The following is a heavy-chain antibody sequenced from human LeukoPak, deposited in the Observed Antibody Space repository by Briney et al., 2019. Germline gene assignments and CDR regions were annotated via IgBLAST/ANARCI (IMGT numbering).Heavy chain of an antibody. CDR1: GGSFSGYY. CDR2: ISGSGGST. V-gene: IGHV3-23*01. CDR3: AKVYSSSIRRPYFDY. J-gene: IGHJ4*02. Sequence: ETLSLTCAVYGGSFSGYYWSWVRQAPGKGLEWVSAISGSGGSTYYADSVKGRFTISRDNSKNTLYLQMNSLRAEDTAVYYCAKVYSSSIRRPYFDYWGQGTLVTVSS. D-gene: IGHD6-6*01.